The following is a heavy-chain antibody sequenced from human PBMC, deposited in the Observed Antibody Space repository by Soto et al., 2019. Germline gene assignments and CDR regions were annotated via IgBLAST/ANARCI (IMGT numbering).Heavy chain of an antibody. V-gene: IGHV3-48*02. J-gene: IGHJ3*02. CDR2: ISSSSTI. CDR1: VFTFSSYS. CDR3: ASSIVTDAFDI. Sequence: GGSLRLSCAASVFTFSSYSMNWVRQAPGKGLEWVSYISSSSTIYYADSVKGRFTISRDNAKNSLYLQMNSLRDEDTAVYYCASSIVTDAFDIWGQGTMVTVSS. D-gene: IGHD1-26*01.